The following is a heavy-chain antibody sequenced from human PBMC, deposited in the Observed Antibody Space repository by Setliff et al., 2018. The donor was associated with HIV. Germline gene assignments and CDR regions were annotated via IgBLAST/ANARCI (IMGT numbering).Heavy chain of an antibody. D-gene: IGHD3-10*01. V-gene: IGHV3-21*01. CDR2: IDATSRYI. CDR3: ARVPSGGDFDC. J-gene: IGHJ4*02. CDR1: GFTFKNYH. Sequence: GGSLRLSCAASGFTFKNYHVNWVRQAPGKGLEWVSSIDATSRYIYYADAVKGRFTISRDNARNALYLQMNSLRVEDAAVYYCARVPSGGDFDCWGQGTLVTSPQ.